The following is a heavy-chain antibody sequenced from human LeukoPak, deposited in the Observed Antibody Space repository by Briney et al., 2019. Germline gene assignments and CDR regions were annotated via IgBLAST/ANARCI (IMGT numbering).Heavy chain of an antibody. V-gene: IGHV1-69*01. J-gene: IGHJ4*02. CDR2: IIPIFGTA. CDR1: GGTFSSYA. D-gene: IGHD6-13*01. CDR3: ARDRGIAAAGPGYFDY. Sequence: SVKVSCKASGGTFSSYAISWVRQAPGQGLEWTGGIIPIFGTANYAQKFQGRVTITADESTSTAYMELSSLRSEDTAVYYCARDRGIAAAGPGYFDYWGQGTLVTVSS.